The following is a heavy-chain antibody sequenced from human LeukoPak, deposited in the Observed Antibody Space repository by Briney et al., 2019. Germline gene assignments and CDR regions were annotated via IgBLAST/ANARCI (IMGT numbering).Heavy chain of an antibody. D-gene: IGHD2-15*01. CDR3: ARVRMDLQAFDI. Sequence: GGSLRLSCAASGFTFSSYWIHWVRQAPGKGLVWVSRIDSDESTTTYADSVKGRFTISRDNAKNTLYLQMNSLRAEDTAVYYCARVRMDLQAFDIWGQGTMVTVSS. V-gene: IGHV3-74*01. J-gene: IGHJ3*02. CDR2: IDSDESTT. CDR1: GFTFSSYW.